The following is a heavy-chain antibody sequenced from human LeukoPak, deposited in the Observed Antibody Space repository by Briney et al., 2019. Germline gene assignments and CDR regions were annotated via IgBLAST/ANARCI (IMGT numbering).Heavy chain of an antibody. V-gene: IGHV3-23*01. D-gene: IGHD6-13*01. CDR1: GFTFSSYA. CDR3: ARDRIAGSGRQPYYHYYMDV. J-gene: IGHJ6*03. Sequence: GGALRLSCAASGFTFSSYAMSWVGQAPGKGVEGVSPISGSGGSTYYADSVRGRFTIYRDNDKNTLYLQMNSERAEDTAVYYCARDRIAGSGRQPYYHYYMDVWGKGTTVTVSS. CDR2: ISGSGGST.